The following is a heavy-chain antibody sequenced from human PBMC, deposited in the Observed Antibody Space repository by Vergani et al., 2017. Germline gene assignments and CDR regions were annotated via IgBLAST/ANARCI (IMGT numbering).Heavy chain of an antibody. J-gene: IGHJ5*02. CDR1: GYTFTSYG. CDR3: ARGLPYDYELMAPERDNWFDP. V-gene: IGHV1-18*04. D-gene: IGHD4-17*01. Sequence: QVQLVQSGAEVKKPGASVKVSCKASGYTFTSYGISWVRQAPGQGLEWMGWISAYNGNTNSAQKLQGRVTMTTDTSTSTAYMELRSLRSDDTAVYYCARGLPYDYELMAPERDNWFDPWGQGTLVTVSS. CDR2: ISAYNGNT.